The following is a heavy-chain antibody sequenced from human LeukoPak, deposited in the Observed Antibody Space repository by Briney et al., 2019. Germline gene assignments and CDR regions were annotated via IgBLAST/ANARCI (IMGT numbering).Heavy chain of an antibody. D-gene: IGHD5-18*01. CDR3: ARDRGGNSAGFDS. CDR1: GFTFDDYS. J-gene: IGHJ4*02. Sequence: GGSLRLSCAASGFTFDDYSMHWVRQSPGKGLEWVSLVSWDGGSIYYADSVRGRFTISRDNRKGSLFLQMKSLKTEDSALYFCARDRGGNSAGFDSWGQGTLVTVSS. V-gene: IGHV3-43*01. CDR2: VSWDGGSI.